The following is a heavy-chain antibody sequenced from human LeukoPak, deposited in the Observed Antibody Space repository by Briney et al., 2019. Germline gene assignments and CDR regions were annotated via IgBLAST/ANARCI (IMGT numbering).Heavy chain of an antibody. CDR3: ARAILSGYPDS. Sequence: SETLSLTCTVSGGSISSYYWSWIRQPPGKGLEWIGYIYYSGSTNYKPSLKSRVTISVDTSKNQFSLKLSSVTAADTAVYYCARAILSGYPDSWGQGTLVIVFS. CDR1: GGSISSYY. CDR2: IYYSGST. D-gene: IGHD3-3*01. V-gene: IGHV4-59*01. J-gene: IGHJ4*02.